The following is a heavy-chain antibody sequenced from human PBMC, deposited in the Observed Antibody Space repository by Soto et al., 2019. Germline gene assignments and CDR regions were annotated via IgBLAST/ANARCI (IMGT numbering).Heavy chain of an antibody. CDR1: GESLNYFY. J-gene: IGHJ4*02. D-gene: IGHD2-8*01. CDR2: FYDAGST. V-gene: IGHV4-34*01. Sequence: PSETLSLTCAVYGESLNYFYWSWIRQAPGKGLEWIGEFYDAGSTNYNPSVKSRVTISVDRSRNQFSLRMNSVTAADTAMYYCARHHDAGYYFDYWGQGTQVTVSS. CDR3: ARHHDAGYYFDY.